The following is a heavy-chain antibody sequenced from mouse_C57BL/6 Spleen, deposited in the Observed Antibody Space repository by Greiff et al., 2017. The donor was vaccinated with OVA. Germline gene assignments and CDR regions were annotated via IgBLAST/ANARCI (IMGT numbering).Heavy chain of an antibody. CDR3: ARRVKYYYGSSYVDYAMDY. V-gene: IGHV1-9*01. CDR1: GYTFTGYW. CDR2: ILPGSGST. J-gene: IGHJ4*01. D-gene: IGHD1-1*01. Sequence: VQLQQSGAELMKPGASVKLSCKATGYTFTGYWIEWVKQRPGHGLEWIGEILPGSGSTNYNEKFKGKATFTADTSSNTAYMQLSSLTTEDSAIYYCARRVKYYYGSSYVDYAMDYWGQGTSVTVSS.